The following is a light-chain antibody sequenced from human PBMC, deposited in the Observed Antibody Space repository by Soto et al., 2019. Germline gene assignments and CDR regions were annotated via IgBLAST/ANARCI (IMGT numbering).Light chain of an antibody. CDR1: SSNIGSNT. CDR2: SNN. V-gene: IGLV1-44*01. CDR3: AEWDDSLNGVV. Sequence: QSVLTQPPSASGTPGQRVTISCSGSSSNIGSNTVNWYQQLPGTAPKLLIYSNNQRPSGVPDRFSGSKSGTSASLAISWLQYDDEDDYYCAEWDDSLNGVVFGGGTKLTVL. J-gene: IGLJ2*01.